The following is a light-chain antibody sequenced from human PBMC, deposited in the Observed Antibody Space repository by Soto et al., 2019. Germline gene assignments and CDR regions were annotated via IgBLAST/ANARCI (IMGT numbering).Light chain of an antibody. Sequence: EIVLTQSPCTLSLSPGEVAALSCRASQIVSNTYLAWYQQKPVQPPRLLIHATSSRATGIPARFSGGGSGTDFTLTISRLEPEDFALYYCQQYVSSLGVYTFGQGTKLEI. V-gene: IGKV3-20*01. CDR3: QQYVSSLGVYT. CDR1: QIVSNTY. J-gene: IGKJ2*01. CDR2: ATS.